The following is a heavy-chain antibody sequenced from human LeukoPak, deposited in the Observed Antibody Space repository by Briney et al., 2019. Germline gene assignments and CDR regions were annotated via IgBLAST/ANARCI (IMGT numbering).Heavy chain of an antibody. J-gene: IGHJ6*02. CDR2: ISWNSGDK. V-gene: IGHV3-9*01. Sequence: GGSLRLSCAASRFTFNNYAMTWVRQAPGKGLDWVSGISWNSGDKAYADSVKGRFTISRDNAKNSLYLQMNSLRAEDTALYYCAKGYAPRYYDVMTGYSHHYYGMDVWGQGTTVTVSS. CDR1: RFTFNNYA. D-gene: IGHD3-9*01. CDR3: AKGYAPRYYDVMTGYSHHYYGMDV.